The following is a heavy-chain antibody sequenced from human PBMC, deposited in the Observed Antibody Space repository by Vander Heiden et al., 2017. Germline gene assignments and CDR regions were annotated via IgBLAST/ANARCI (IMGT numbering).Heavy chain of an antibody. J-gene: IGHJ6*02. CDR3: ARYSSSFTYYYYGMDV. CDR1: GGTFSNYA. Sequence: QVQLVQSGAEVKKPGSSVKVSCKASGGTFSNYAISWVRQAPGQGLEWMGGIIPILDTANYAQKFQGRVTIIADKSTSTAYMELSSLRSEDTAVYYCARYSSSFTYYYYGMDVWGQGTTVTVSS. CDR2: IIPILDTA. D-gene: IGHD6-6*01. V-gene: IGHV1-69*06.